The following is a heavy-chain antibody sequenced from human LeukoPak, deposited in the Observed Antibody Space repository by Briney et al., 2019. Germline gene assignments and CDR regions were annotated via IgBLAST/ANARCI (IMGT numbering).Heavy chain of an antibody. Sequence: SVKVSCKASGGTFSSYAISWVRQAPGQGLEWMGRIIPILGIANYAQKFQGRVTITADKPTSTAYMELSSLRSEDTAVYYCSKIVATDDDAFDIWGQGTMVTVSS. D-gene: IGHD5-12*01. CDR3: SKIVATDDDAFDI. CDR1: GGTFSSYA. CDR2: IIPILGIA. V-gene: IGHV1-69*04. J-gene: IGHJ3*02.